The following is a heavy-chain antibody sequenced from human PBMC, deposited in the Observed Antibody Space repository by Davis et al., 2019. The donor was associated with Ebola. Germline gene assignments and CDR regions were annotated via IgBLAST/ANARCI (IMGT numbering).Heavy chain of an antibody. V-gene: IGHV3-30-3*01. J-gene: IGHJ5*02. Sequence: GGSLRLSCAASAFTFSSYTMHWVRQAPGKGLEWVAGTSYDGSKKYYKDSVKGRFTISRDNSENTMYLQMISLRPEDTAMYYCAKDTYYYDSSGFYDFDHWGQGILVTVSS. CDR3: AKDTYYYDSSGFYDFDH. D-gene: IGHD3-22*01. CDR2: TSYDGSKK. CDR1: AFTFSSYT.